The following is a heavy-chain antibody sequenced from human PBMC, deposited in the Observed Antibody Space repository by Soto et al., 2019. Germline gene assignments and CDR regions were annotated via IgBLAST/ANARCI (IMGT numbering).Heavy chain of an antibody. CDR3: AREIFPYGMDV. J-gene: IGHJ6*02. V-gene: IGHV4-30-2*01. D-gene: IGHD3-3*01. Sequence: TSETLSLTCGVSGGSINSGGYSWSWIRQPPGRGLEWIGNIYPSGSANYSPSLKTRVTISVDRSTNQFSLNLGSVTAADTAVYYCAREIFPYGMDVWGPGTTVTVSS. CDR2: IYPSGSA. CDR1: GGSINSGGYS.